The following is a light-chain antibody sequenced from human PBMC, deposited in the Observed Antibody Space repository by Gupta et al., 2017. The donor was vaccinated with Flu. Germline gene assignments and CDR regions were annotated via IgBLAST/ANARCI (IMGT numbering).Light chain of an antibody. J-gene: IGLJ3*02. CDR2: EVS. CDR1: SSDVGGTNY. V-gene: IGLV2-14*01. CDR3: SSKTSSSALV. Sequence: QSALTQPASVSGSPGQSITISCTGTSSDVGGTNYVSWYQQHPGKAPKLMICEVSNRPTGVSDSFSGSKSGNTASLTISGLRAEDEGDYYGSSKTSSSALVFGGGTRLTVL.